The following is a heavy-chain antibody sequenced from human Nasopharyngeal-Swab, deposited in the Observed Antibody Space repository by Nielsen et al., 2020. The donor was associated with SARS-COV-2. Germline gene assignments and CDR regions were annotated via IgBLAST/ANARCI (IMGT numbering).Heavy chain of an antibody. CDR3: ARNTYYDFWSGYHYGMDV. CDR2: ISYDGSNK. J-gene: IGHJ6*02. D-gene: IGHD3-3*01. Sequence: GESLKISCAASGFTFSSYGMHWVRQAPGKGLEWVAVISYDGSNKYYADSVKGRFTISRDNSKNTLYLQMKSLRAEDTAVYYCARNTYYDFWSGYHYGMDVWGQGTTVTVSS. CDR1: GFTFSSYG. V-gene: IGHV3-30*03.